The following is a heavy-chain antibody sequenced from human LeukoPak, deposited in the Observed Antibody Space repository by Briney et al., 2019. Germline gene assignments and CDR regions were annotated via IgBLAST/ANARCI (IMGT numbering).Heavy chain of an antibody. J-gene: IGHJ4*02. Sequence: ASVKVSCRASGYTFTGCYMHWVRQAPGQGLEWMGWINPNSGGTNCAQKFQGWVTMTRDTSISTAYMELSRLRSDDTAVYYCARGRQSMITFGGVIVPYYFDYWGQGTLVTVSS. CDR1: GYTFTGCY. D-gene: IGHD3-16*02. CDR2: INPNSGGT. V-gene: IGHV1-2*04. CDR3: ARGRQSMITFGGVIVPYYFDY.